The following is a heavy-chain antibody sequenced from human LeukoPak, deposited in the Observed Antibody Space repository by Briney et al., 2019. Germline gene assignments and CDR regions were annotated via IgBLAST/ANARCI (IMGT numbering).Heavy chain of an antibody. V-gene: IGHV3-7*01. CDR1: GFTFSSYW. CDR3: AELGITMIGGV. Sequence: PGGSLRLSCAASGFTFSSYWMSWVRQAPGKGLEWVANIKQDGSEKWYVDSVKGRFTISRDNAKNSLYLQMNSLRAEDTAVYYCAELGITMIGGVWGKGTTVTISS. D-gene: IGHD3-10*02. J-gene: IGHJ6*04. CDR2: IKQDGSEK.